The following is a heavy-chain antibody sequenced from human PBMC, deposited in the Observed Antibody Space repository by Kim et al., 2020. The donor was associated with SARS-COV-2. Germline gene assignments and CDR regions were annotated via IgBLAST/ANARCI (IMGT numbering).Heavy chain of an antibody. CDR1: GGSISSYY. J-gene: IGHJ6*02. CDR3: ARDLGYNWNYHYYYGMDV. V-gene: IGHV4-59*01. CDR2: IYYSGST. Sequence: SETLSLTCTVSGGSISSYYWSWIRQPPGKGLEWIGYIYYSGSTNYNPSLKSRVTISVDTSKNQFSLKLSSVTAADTAVYYCARDLGYNWNYHYYYGMDVWGQGTTVTVSS. D-gene: IGHD1-20*01.